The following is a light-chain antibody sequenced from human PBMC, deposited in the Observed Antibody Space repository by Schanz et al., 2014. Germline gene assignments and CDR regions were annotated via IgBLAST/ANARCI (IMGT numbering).Light chain of an antibody. CDR2: DAS. V-gene: IGKV3-11*01. CDR3: QQRSNWPPEVT. J-gene: IGKJ3*01. CDR1: QSVSSS. Sequence: EIVLTQSPATLSLSPGERATLSCRASQSVSSSLAWYQQKPGQAPRLLIYDASSRATGIPARFSGSGSGTDFTLTISSLEPEDFAVYYCQQRSNWPPEVTFGPGTKVDIK.